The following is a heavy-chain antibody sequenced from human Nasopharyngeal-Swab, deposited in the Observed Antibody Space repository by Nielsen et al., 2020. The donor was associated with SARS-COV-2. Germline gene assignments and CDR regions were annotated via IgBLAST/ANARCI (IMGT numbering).Heavy chain of an antibody. D-gene: IGHD2-2*02. J-gene: IGHJ5*02. CDR3: ARLYLRDWFDP. V-gene: IGHV4-39*01. Sequence: RQAPGKGLEWIGSIYYSGSTYYNPSLKSRVTISVDTSKNQFSLKLSSVTAADTAVYYCARLYLRDWFDPWGQGTLVTVSS. CDR2: IYYSGST.